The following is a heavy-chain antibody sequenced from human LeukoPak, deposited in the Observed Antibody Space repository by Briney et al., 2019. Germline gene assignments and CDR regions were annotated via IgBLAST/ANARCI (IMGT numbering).Heavy chain of an antibody. J-gene: IGHJ4*02. CDR1: GFTVSTNY. D-gene: IGHD6-19*01. CDR3: AARIAVAGTISFDY. V-gene: IGHV3-66*01. Sequence: QPGGSLRLSCAASGFTVSTNYMSWVRQAPGRGLEWVSVIYSGGRTYYADSVKGRFTISRDNSKNIVYLQMNSLRADDTAMYYCAARIAVAGTISFDYWGQETLVTVSS. CDR2: IYSGGRT.